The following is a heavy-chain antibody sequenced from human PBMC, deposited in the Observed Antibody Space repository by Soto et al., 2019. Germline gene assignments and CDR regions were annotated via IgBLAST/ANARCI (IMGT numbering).Heavy chain of an antibody. CDR3: ARERITMVRGEYGMDV. J-gene: IGHJ6*02. CDR2: IWYDGSNK. Sequence: GGSLRLSCAASGFTFSSYAMSWVRQAPGKGLEWVAVIWYDGSNKYYADSVKGRFTISRDNSKNTLYLQMNSLRAEDTAVYYCARERITMVRGEYGMDVWGQGTTVTVSS. V-gene: IGHV3-33*08. CDR1: GFTFSSYA. D-gene: IGHD3-10*01.